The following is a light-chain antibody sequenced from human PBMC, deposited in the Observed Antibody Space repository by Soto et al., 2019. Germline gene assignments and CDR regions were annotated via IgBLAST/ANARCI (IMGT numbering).Light chain of an antibody. CDR3: QKSYSTLWT. Sequence: DIQMTQSPSSLSASVGDRVTITCRASQSISSYLNWYQQKPGKAPKLLIYAASSLQSGVPSRFSGSGSGTDFPLPISILQPEDFATYYCQKSYSTLWTFGQGTKV. CDR1: QSISSY. CDR2: AAS. J-gene: IGKJ1*01. V-gene: IGKV1-39*01.